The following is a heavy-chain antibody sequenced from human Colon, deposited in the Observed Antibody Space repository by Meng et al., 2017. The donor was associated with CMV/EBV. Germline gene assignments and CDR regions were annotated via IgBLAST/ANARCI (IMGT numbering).Heavy chain of an antibody. D-gene: IGHD3-10*01. J-gene: IGHJ6*02. CDR1: GDSITSSF. CDR2: IYHSGTT. CDR3: ARVLNYYGSGSSDYYYGMDV. Sequence: SETLSLTCNVSGDSITSSFWSWIRQPPGKGLEWIGYIYHSGTTNYNPSLKSRVTMSLDTSQNQFSLKLSSVTAADTAVYYCARVLNYYGSGSSDYYYGMDVWGQGTTVTVSS. V-gene: IGHV4-59*01.